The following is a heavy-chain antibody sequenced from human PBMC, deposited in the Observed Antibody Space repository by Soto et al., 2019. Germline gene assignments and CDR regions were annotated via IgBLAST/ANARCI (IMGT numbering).Heavy chain of an antibody. Sequence: GGSLRLSCAASGFTFSSYEMNWVRQAPGKGLEWVSYISSSGSTIYYADSVKGRFTISRDNAKNSLYLQMNSLRAEDTAVYYCARDLGHYYFDYWGQGTPVPVYS. CDR3: ARDLGHYYFDY. J-gene: IGHJ4*02. CDR2: ISSSGSTI. CDR1: GFTFSSYE. V-gene: IGHV3-48*03.